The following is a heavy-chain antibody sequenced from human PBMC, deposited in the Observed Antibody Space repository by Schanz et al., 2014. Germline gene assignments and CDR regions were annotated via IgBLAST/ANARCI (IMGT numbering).Heavy chain of an antibody. V-gene: IGHV4-39*01. CDR1: GGSISSSNYY. Sequence: QLQLQESGPGLVKPSETLSLTCTVSGGSISSSNYYWGWIRQPPGKGLEWIESIYYSGSTYYNPSFKCRVTTPVDTSKNHFSLKLSSVTAADTAVYYCARQFYDILTGYWFPYYFDYWGQGTLVTVSS. D-gene: IGHD3-9*01. J-gene: IGHJ4*02. CDR2: IYYSGST. CDR3: ARQFYDILTGYWFPYYFDY.